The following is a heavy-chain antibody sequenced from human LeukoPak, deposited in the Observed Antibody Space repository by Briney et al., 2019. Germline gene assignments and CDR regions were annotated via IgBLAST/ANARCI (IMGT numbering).Heavy chain of an antibody. CDR2: IRVDGTKT. J-gene: IGHJ4*02. D-gene: IGHD3-10*01. CDR1: GFNFSTNG. Sequence: GGSLRLPCEASGFNFSTNGMNWARQAPGKGLEWVSFIRVDGTKTFYGDSVRGRFTISRDNSKNTLYLQMSSLRGDDTAVYYCARDFDDVSGNYYYIPDYWGQGTLVTVSS. CDR3: ARDFDDVSGNYYYIPDY. V-gene: IGHV3-30*02.